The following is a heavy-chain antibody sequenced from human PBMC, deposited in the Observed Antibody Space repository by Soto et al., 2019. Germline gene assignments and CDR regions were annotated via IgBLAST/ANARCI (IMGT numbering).Heavy chain of an antibody. Sequence: QVPLQESGPRLVRPSGTLSLTCTVSSGSISTANWWSWVREPPGRGLEWIGEIYHSGSTNYNLSLKSRATLSVATSNNRCSLRLTSVTAACTAIYYCARRGGGVVLASTTPFDYRGQGTLVTVSS. J-gene: IGHJ4*02. CDR2: IYHSGST. D-gene: IGHD2-15*01. V-gene: IGHV4-4*02. CDR3: ARRGGGVVLASTTPFDY. CDR1: SGSISTANW.